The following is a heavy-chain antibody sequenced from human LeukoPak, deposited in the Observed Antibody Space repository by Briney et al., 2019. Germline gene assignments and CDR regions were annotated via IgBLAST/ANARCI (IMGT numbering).Heavy chain of an antibody. V-gene: IGHV3-33*01. CDR3: ARSAVGYSYGPFDY. CDR2: IWYDGSNK. CDR1: GFTFSSYG. J-gene: IGHJ4*02. D-gene: IGHD5-18*01. Sequence: GGSLRLSCAASGFTFSSYGMHWVRQAPGKGLEWVAVIWYDGSNKYYADSVKGRFTISRDNSKNTLYLQMNSLRAEDTAVYYCARSAVGYSYGPFDYWGQGTLVTVSS.